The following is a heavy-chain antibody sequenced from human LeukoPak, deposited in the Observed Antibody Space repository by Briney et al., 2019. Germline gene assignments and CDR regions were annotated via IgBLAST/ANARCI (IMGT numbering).Heavy chain of an antibody. CDR1: GYTFTSYG. CDR3: ARDLGSGYCSGGSCYSHAFDI. Sequence: ASVKVSCKASGYTFTSYGISWVRQAPGQGLEWMGWISAYNGNTNYAQKLQGRVTMTTDTSTSTAYMELSSLRSEDTAVYYCARDLGSGYCSGGSCYSHAFDIWGQGTTVTVSS. CDR2: ISAYNGNT. J-gene: IGHJ3*02. D-gene: IGHD2-15*01. V-gene: IGHV1-18*01.